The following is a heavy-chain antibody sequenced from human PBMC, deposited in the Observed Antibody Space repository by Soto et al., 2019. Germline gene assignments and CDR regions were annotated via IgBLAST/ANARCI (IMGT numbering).Heavy chain of an antibody. CDR3: AKEEQWRRFTAYDSGMDV. CDR2: ISGSGGST. J-gene: IGHJ6*02. D-gene: IGHD6-19*01. Sequence: EVQLLESGGGLVQPGGSLRLTCAASGFSFSSYAMTWVRQAPGKGLEWVSTISGSGGSTYYADSVRGRFTFSRDNSKNTLFLQMNSLRAEDTAIYYCAKEEQWRRFTAYDSGMDVWGQGTTVTVSS. CDR1: GFSFSSYA. V-gene: IGHV3-23*01.